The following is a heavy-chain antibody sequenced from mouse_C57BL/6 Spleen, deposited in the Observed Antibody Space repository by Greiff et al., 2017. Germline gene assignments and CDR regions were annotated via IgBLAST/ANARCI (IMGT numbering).Heavy chain of an antibody. CDR1: GYAFSSSW. V-gene: IGHV1-82*01. D-gene: IGHD2-10*02. Sequence: QVQLQQSGPELVKPGASVKISCKASGYAFSSSWMNWVKQRPGKGLEWIGRIYPGDGDTNYNGKFKGKATLTSDKSSSTAYMQLSSLTSEDSAVYFCARDSMAFDYWGQGTTLTVSS. J-gene: IGHJ2*01. CDR2: IYPGDGDT. CDR3: ARDSMAFDY.